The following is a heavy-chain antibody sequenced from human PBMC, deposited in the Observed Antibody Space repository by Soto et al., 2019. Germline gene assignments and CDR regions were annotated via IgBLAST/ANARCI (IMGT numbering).Heavy chain of an antibody. CDR2: IYYSGST. D-gene: IGHD1-26*01. V-gene: IGHV4-59*01. CDR1: GGSISTYY. CDR3: ARDAYSGSYYWFDP. J-gene: IGHJ5*02. Sequence: SETLSLTCTVSGGSISTYYWSWIRQPPGKGLEWIGYIYYSGSTNYNPSLKSRVTMSVDTSKNQFSLKLSSVTAADTAVYYCARDAYSGSYYWFDPWGQGTLVTSPQ.